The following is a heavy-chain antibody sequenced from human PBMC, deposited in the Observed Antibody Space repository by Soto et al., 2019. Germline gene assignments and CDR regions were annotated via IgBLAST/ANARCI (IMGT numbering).Heavy chain of an antibody. J-gene: IGHJ6*02. V-gene: IGHV5-51*01. Sequence: PGESLKISCKGSGYSFTSYWIGWVRQVPGRGLEWMGIIYPADSDIRHSPSLQGQVTISVDKSLSTAYLQWSSLKASDTAMYYCARQDCSGGSCYSSRHYYYGMDVWGQGTTVTVSS. CDR3: ARQDCSGGSCYSSRHYYYGMDV. CDR2: IYPADSDI. CDR1: GYSFTSYW. D-gene: IGHD2-15*01.